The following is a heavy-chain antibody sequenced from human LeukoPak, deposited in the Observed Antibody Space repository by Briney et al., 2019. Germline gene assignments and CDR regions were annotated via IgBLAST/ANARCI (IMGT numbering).Heavy chain of an antibody. D-gene: IGHD5-12*01. CDR3: ARLYSGYGNRYFDL. V-gene: IGHV4-59*08. CDR2: IYYSGST. J-gene: IGHJ2*01. CDR1: GGSISSYY. Sequence: SETLSHTCTVSGGSISSYYWSWIRQPPGKGLECIGYIYYSGSTNYSPSLKSRVTISVDTSKNQFSLKLSSVTAADTAVHYCARLYSGYGNRYFDLWGRGTLVTVFS.